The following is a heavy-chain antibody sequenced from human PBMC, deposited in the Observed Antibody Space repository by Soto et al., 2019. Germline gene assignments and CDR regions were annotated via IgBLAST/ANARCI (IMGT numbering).Heavy chain of an antibody. D-gene: IGHD1-26*01. J-gene: IGHJ6*02. CDR3: ARDLVGASPGMDV. CDR1: GFTFSTYG. Sequence: GGSLRLSCAASGFTFSTYGIHWVRQAPGKGLEWVAVISHDGTNKYYADSVKGRFTISRDNAKNSLYLQMNSLRAEDTAVYYCARDLVGASPGMDVWGQGTTVTVSS. CDR2: ISHDGTNK. V-gene: IGHV3-30*03.